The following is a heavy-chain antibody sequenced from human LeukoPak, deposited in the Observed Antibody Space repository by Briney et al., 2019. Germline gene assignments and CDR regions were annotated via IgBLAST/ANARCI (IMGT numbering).Heavy chain of an antibody. J-gene: IGHJ1*01. V-gene: IGHV3-30-3*01. CDR1: GFTFSSYP. D-gene: IGHD2-21*02. CDR2: ISYDGSNK. CDR3: ARAGTAIRATGAPFGY. Sequence: GGSLRLSCAASGFTFSSYPMHWVRQGPGKGLEWVAFISYDGSNKYYADSVKDRFSISRDNSKNTLHLQMNSLQTEDTAMYYCARAGTAIRATGAPFGYWGQGTLASVSS.